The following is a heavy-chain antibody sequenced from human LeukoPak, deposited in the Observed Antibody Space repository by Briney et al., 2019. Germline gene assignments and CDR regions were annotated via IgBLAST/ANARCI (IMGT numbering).Heavy chain of an antibody. CDR3: AKGVAVAGWNWFDP. CDR1: GFTFYDYT. J-gene: IGHJ5*02. CDR2: ISWDGGST. Sequence: QSGGSLRLSCAASGFTFYDYTMHWVRQAPGKGLEWVSLISWDGGSTYYADSVKGRFTISRDNSKNSLYLQMNSLRTEDTALYYCAKGVAVAGWNWFDPWGQGTLVTVSS. V-gene: IGHV3-43*01. D-gene: IGHD6-19*01.